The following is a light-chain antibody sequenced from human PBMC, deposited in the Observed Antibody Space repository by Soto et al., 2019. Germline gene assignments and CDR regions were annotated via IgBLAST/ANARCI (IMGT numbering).Light chain of an antibody. Sequence: QSALTQPASVSGSPGQSITISCTGTSSDVGNYNLVSWYQQHPGKAPKLLIYEVSKRPSGVSNRFSGSKSGNTASLTMSGLQAEDEVDFYYWSYAASTPYGVFGGGTKLTVL. CDR2: EVS. V-gene: IGLV2-23*02. J-gene: IGLJ3*02. CDR3: WSYAASTPYGV. CDR1: SSDVGNYNL.